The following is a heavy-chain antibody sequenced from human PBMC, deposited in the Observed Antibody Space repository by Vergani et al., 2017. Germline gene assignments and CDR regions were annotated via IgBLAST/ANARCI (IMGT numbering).Heavy chain of an antibody. Sequence: VQLVESGGGVVQPGRSLRLSCAASGFTFSSYGMHWVRQAPGKGLEWVAVIWYDGSNKYYADSVKGRFTISRDNSKNTLYLQMNSLRAEDTAVYYCARATHYYDSSGYIDYWGQGTLVTVSS. D-gene: IGHD3-22*01. CDR1: GFTFSSYG. CDR3: ARATHYYDSSGYIDY. V-gene: IGHV3-33*01. CDR2: IWYDGSNK. J-gene: IGHJ4*02.